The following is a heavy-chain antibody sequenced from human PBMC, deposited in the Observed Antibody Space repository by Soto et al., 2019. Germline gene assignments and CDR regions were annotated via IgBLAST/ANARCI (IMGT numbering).Heavy chain of an antibody. CDR3: VAELYSGGGCCSFDF. V-gene: IGHV1-58*01. CDR1: GFTFTNSA. J-gene: IGHJ3*01. CDR2: IIVASGRT. Sequence: VKVSCKTSGFTFTNSAVQWVRQARGQRLEWIGWIIVASGRTNYAREVQQRVTISRDTSTTTAYMELSGLRSEDTAVYYCVAELYSGGGCCSFDFWGQGTMVTVSS. D-gene: IGHD2-21*02.